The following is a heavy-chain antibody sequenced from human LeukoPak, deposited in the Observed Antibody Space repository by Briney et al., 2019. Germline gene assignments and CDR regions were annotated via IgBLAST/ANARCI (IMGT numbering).Heavy chain of an antibody. V-gene: IGHV1-8*01. Sequence: ASVKVSCKASGYTFTSYDINWVRQATGQGLEWMGWMSPNSGNTGYAQKFQGRVTMTRDTSISTAYMELSSLRSEDTAVYYCARGSAGFGWYEDYWGQGTLVTVSS. CDR3: ARGSAGFGWYEDY. CDR2: MSPNSGNT. J-gene: IGHJ4*02. D-gene: IGHD6-19*01. CDR1: GYTFTSYD.